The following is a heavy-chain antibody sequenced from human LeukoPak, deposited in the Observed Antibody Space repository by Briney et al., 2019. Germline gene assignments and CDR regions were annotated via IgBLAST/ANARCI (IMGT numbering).Heavy chain of an antibody. V-gene: IGHV3-7*01. CDR2: TKEDEREK. Sequence: GGSLRLSCLASGFTFSSYWMSWVRQAPGKGLEWVANTKEDEREKYYVDSVKGRFIISRDNAKNSLYLQMNSLRAEDTAVYFCARDPGIAEDGTVGYFDHWGQGILVTVSS. CDR3: ARDPGIAEDGTVGYFDH. J-gene: IGHJ4*02. D-gene: IGHD6-13*01. CDR1: GFTFSSYW.